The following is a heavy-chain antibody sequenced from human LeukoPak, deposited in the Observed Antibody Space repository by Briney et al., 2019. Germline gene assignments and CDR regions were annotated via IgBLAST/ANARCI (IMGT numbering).Heavy chain of an antibody. CDR3: ARGGSGTYYHY. J-gene: IGHJ4*02. V-gene: IGHV4-59*01. Sequence: SETLSLTCTVSGGSITSYHYSWIRQPPGKGLEWIGYIYYSGSTNYNPSLKSRVTISVDTSKNQFSLKLSSVTAADTAVYYCARGGSGTYYHYWGQGNLVTVSS. CDR1: GGSITSYH. D-gene: IGHD1-26*01. CDR2: IYYSGST.